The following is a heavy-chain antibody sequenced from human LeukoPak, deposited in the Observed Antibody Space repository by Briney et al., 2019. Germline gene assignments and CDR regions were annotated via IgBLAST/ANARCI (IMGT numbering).Heavy chain of an antibody. V-gene: IGHV4-59*01. CDR2: IYYSGST. J-gene: IGHJ6*02. CDR1: GGSISSYY. Sequence: PSETLSLTCTVSGGSISSYYWSWIRQPPGKGLEWIGYIYYSGSTNYNPSLKCRVTISVDTSKNQLSLKLSSVTAAGTAVYYCARADGYYYGMDVWGQGTTVTVSS. D-gene: IGHD5-24*01. CDR3: ARADGYYYGMDV.